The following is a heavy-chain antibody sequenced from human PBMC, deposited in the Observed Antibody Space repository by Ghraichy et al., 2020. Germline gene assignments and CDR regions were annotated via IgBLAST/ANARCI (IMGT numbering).Heavy chain of an antibody. CDR3: AKKYLPYSKLFFEH. CDR2: ISANSVYT. J-gene: IGHJ4*02. CDR1: GFTFSSYA. D-gene: IGHD5-18*01. Sequence: GGSLRLSCVASGFTFSSYAMSWVRQAPGKGLEWVSIISANSVYTYYADSVKGRFTISRDNSKNTLYLQMNSLRDEDQAVYYCAKKYLPYSKLFFEHWGQGTLVPVSS. V-gene: IGHV3-23*01.